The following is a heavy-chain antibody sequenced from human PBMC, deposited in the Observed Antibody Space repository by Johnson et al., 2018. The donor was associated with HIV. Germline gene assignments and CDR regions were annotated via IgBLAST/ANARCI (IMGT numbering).Heavy chain of an antibody. V-gene: IGHV3-11*04. CDR1: GFTFSDYY. J-gene: IGHJ3*02. CDR2: ITSTGITV. Sequence: QMLLVESGGGLVKPGGSLRLSCAASGFTFSDYYMSWIRQAPGKGLEWVSYITSTGITVYYAASVKGRFTISRDNAKNSVYLQMNSLRAEDTAVYYCARLNDYRWGQRGAFDIWGRGTMVSVSS. CDR3: ARLNDYRWGQRGAFDI. D-gene: IGHD3-16*01.